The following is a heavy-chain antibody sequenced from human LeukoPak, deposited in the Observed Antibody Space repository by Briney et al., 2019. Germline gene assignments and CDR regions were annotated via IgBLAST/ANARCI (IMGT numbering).Heavy chain of an antibody. J-gene: IGHJ3*01. CDR2: IMRGGSEK. V-gene: IGHV3-7*01. D-gene: IGHD4-17*01. CDR3: ARESTKYGAYVSGFDF. CDR1: GFTFSSHW. Sequence: GGSLRLSCIASGFTFSSHWMNWVRQAPGKGLEWVANIMRGGSEKYYVDSVKGRFIISRDNAKNSLYLQMNSLRAEDTAVYYCARESTKYGAYVSGFDFWGQGTMVTVSS.